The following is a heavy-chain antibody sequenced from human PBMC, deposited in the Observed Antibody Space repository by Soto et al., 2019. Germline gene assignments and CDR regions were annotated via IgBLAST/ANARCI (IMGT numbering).Heavy chain of an antibody. D-gene: IGHD2-2*01. Sequence: SVKVSCKASGGTFSSYAISWVRQAPGQGLEWMGGIIPIFGTANYAQKFQGRVTITADESTSTAYMELSSLRSEDTAVYYCARDRGDIVVVPAAIGEGGYYYYYYGMDVWGQGTTVTVSS. J-gene: IGHJ6*02. CDR1: GGTFSSYA. CDR3: ARDRGDIVVVPAAIGEGGYYYYYYGMDV. V-gene: IGHV1-69*13. CDR2: IIPIFGTA.